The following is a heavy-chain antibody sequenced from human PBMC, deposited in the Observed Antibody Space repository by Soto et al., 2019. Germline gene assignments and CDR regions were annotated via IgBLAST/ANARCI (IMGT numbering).Heavy chain of an antibody. J-gene: IGHJ6*02. D-gene: IGHD3-10*01. Sequence: QVQLVQSGAEVKKPGSSVKVSCKASGGTFSSYTISWVRQAPGQGLEWTGRIIPILGIANYAQKFQGRVTITADKSTSTAYMELSSLRSEDTAVYYCASLGLGEYYGMDVWGQGTTVTVSS. V-gene: IGHV1-69*02. CDR3: ASLGLGEYYGMDV. CDR2: IIPILGIA. CDR1: GGTFSSYT.